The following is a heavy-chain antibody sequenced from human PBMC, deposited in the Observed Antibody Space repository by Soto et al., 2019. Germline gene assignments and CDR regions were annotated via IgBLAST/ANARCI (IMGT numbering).Heavy chain of an antibody. V-gene: IGHV1-46*01. CDR2: INPLGFST. CDR1: GYTFTSYN. J-gene: IGHJ5*02. Sequence: QVQLVQSGAEVKKPGASVKVSCKASGYTFTSYNMHWVRQAPGQGLEWVGMINPLGFSTTYAQKYRGRGTITRDTSTSTVYMELPNLRSDDTAVYYCARAAGGFGELYRFDPWGQGTLVTVSP. CDR3: ARAAGGFGELYRFDP. D-gene: IGHD3-10*01.